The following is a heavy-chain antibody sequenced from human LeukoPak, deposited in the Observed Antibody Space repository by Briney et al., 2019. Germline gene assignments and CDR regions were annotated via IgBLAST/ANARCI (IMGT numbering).Heavy chain of an antibody. V-gene: IGHV3-53*01. CDR2: IYSGGST. Sequence: GGSLRLSCAASGFTVSSNHMSWVRQAPGKGLEWVSVIYSGGSTYYADSVKGRFAISRDNSKNTLYLQMNSLRAEDTAVYYCARYGNWENAFGIWGQGTMVTVSS. CDR1: GFTVSSNH. CDR3: ARYGNWENAFGI. J-gene: IGHJ3*02. D-gene: IGHD1-1*01.